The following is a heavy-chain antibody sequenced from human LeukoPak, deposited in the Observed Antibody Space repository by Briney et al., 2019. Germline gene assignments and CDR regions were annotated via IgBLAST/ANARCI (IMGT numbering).Heavy chain of an antibody. J-gene: IGHJ4*02. V-gene: IGHV4-59*01. D-gene: IGHD3-22*01. CDR2: IYYSGST. CDR1: GGSISSYY. CDR3: ARGDSSGYSYYFDY. Sequence: SETLSLTCTVSGGSISSYYWSWIRQPPGKGLEWIGYIYYSGSTNYNPSLKSRVTISVDTSKNQFSLKLSSVTAADTAVYYCARGDSSGYSYYFDYWGQGTLVTVSS.